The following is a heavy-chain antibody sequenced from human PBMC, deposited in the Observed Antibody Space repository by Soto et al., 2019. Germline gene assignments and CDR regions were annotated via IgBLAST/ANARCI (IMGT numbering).Heavy chain of an antibody. CDR2: IFYSGRSGST. CDR3: ARTALGWFDP. Sequence: SETLSLTCSVSGGSISSYYWSWIRQPPGKGLEWIGYIFYSGRSGSTNYNPSLKSRVIISVDTSKNQFSLKMSSVTAADTAVYYCARTALGWFDPWGQGTLVTVSS. J-gene: IGHJ5*02. V-gene: IGHV4-59*01. D-gene: IGHD2-21*02. CDR1: GGSISSYY.